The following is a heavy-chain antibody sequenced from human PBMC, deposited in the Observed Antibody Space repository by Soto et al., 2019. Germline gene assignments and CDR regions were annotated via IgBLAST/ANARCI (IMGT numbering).Heavy chain of an antibody. Sequence: EVQLVESGGGLVKPGGSLRLSCAASGFTFNNAWMNWVRQAPGKGLEWVGRVRTKSDGGTTDYAAPVKGRFTISRDDSKNTLFLQMNSLKTKDTAVYYCTTDDFGVAIIRDYWGQGTLVTVSS. V-gene: IGHV3-15*07. CDR3: TTDDFGVAIIRDY. CDR2: VRTKSDGGTT. CDR1: GFTFNNAW. D-gene: IGHD3-3*01. J-gene: IGHJ4*02.